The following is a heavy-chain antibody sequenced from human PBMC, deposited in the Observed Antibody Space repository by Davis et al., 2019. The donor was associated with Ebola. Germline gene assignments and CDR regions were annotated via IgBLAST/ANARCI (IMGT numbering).Heavy chain of an antibody. CDR1: GNSFSSHW. D-gene: IGHD4-17*01. J-gene: IGHJ2*01. V-gene: IGHV5-51*01. CDR3: ARRSPYGAYEGGWYFDL. CDR2: IYTGDSDT. Sequence: GESLKISCKDSGNSFSSHWIGWVRQLPGKGLEWMGIIYTGDSDTRYSPSFRGQVTISADKSIKTAFLQWSSLKASDTALYYCARRSPYGAYEGGWYFDLWAVAPWSLSPQ.